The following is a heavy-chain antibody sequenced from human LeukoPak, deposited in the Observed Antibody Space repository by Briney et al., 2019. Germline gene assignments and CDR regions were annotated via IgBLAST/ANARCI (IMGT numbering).Heavy chain of an antibody. V-gene: IGHV1-8*01. CDR1: GYTFTSYD. J-gene: IGHJ4*02. D-gene: IGHD4-17*01. CDR3: ARFRDYGDYVDY. Sequence: ASVTVSCTASGYTFTSYDINWVRQAPGQGLEWMGWMNPNSGNTDYAQKFQGRVTMTRKTSISTAYMELSSLRSEDTAVYYCARFRDYGDYVDYWGQGTLGTVSS. CDR2: MNPNSGNT.